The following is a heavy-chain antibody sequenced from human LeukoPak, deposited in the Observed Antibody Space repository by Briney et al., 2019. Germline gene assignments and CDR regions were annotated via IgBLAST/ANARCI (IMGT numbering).Heavy chain of an antibody. D-gene: IGHD3-16*01. J-gene: IGHJ5*02. CDR2: IYSGRST. V-gene: IGHV3-66*01. CDR1: GFTVSSND. Sequence: GGSLRLSCAASGFTVSSNDMSWVRQAPGKGLEWVSLIYSGRSTYYADSVKGRFSISTDNSKNMVYLQMSSLRAEDTAVYYCAKVTMGDVWFDPWGQRTLVTVSS. CDR3: AKVTMGDVWFDP.